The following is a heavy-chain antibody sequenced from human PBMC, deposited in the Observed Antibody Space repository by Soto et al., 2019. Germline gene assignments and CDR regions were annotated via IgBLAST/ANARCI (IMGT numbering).Heavy chain of an antibody. CDR2: IYYSGST. J-gene: IGHJ4*01. CDR1: EGSIVDYY. V-gene: IGHV4-59*01. Sequence: SEILSVPCTVAEGSIVDYYWRWIRRPAGKGLEWIGYIYYSGSTNYNPSIKSRVTISVDTSKNQFSLKLSSVTAADPAVYYCARGITLPTPLDYWGHGSRVIVSS. CDR3: ARGITLPTPLDY. D-gene: IGHD1-20*01.